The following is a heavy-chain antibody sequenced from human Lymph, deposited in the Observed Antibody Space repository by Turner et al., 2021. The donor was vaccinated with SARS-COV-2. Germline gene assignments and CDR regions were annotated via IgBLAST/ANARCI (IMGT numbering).Heavy chain of an antibody. Sequence: QVQLVESGGGVVQPGRSLRPSCAASGFTLSNYAMHWVRQAPGKGLEGVAVRSYDGTNKYYADAVKGRFTISRDNSKNTLYLQMNSLRSEDTAVYYCASNFWSAYRLDYWGQGTLVTVSS. CDR1: GFTLSNYA. CDR3: ASNFWSAYRLDY. D-gene: IGHD3-3*01. V-gene: IGHV3-30-3*01. J-gene: IGHJ4*02. CDR2: RSYDGTNK.